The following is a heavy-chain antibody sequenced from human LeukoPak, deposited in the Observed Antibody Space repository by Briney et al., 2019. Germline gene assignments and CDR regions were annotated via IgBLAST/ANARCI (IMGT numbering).Heavy chain of an antibody. CDR3: ARHSPIYCSTTSCTVFDV. CDR2: IYYTGST. D-gene: IGHD2-2*01. V-gene: IGHV4-59*08. Sequence: PSQTLSLTCTVSGGSISSHYWTWIRQPPGKGLEWIGYIYYTGSTKYNPSLQSRVFISVDTSKNQFSLKLSSVTAADTAVYFCARHSPIYCSTTSCTVFDVWGQGTTVTVSS. CDR1: GGSISSHY. J-gene: IGHJ6*02.